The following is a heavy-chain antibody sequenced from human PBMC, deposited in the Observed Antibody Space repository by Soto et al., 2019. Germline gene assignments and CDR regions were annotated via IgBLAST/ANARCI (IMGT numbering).Heavy chain of an antibody. J-gene: IGHJ4*02. D-gene: IGHD1-26*01. CDR2: TYPGDSDT. CDR1: GYSFASHW. Sequence: GESLKISCKGSGYSFASHWVAWVRQMPEKGLGWIGTTYPGDSDTKYSPAFRGQVTISADTSVSTAYLQWRSLEATDSAIYYCARYSGSYWHYLDFWGQGTLVTVSS. V-gene: IGHV5-51*01. CDR3: ARYSGSYWHYLDF.